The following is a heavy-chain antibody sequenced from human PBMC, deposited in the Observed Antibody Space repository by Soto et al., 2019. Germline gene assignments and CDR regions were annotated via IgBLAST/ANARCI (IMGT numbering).Heavy chain of an antibody. J-gene: IGHJ6*02. CDR2: ISTSSSTI. D-gene: IGHD3-16*01. V-gene: IGHV3-48*02. Sequence: GGSLRLSCAVSGFTFSSHGMQWVRQAPGKGLEWVAYISTSSSTIYYADSVKGRFTISRDNAKNSLYLQMNSLRDEDTAVYYCARATGGGQTYYYYGMDVWGQGTTVTVSS. CDR3: ARATGGGQTYYYYGMDV. CDR1: GFTFSSHG.